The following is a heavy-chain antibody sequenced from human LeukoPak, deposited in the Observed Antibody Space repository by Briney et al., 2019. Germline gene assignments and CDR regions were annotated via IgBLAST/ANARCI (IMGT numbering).Heavy chain of an antibody. D-gene: IGHD3-16*01. Sequence: SQTLSLTCTVSGGSISSGDYYWCWIRQPPGKGLEWIGYIYYSGSTYYNPSLKSRVTISVDTSKNQFSLKLSSVTAADTAVYYCASSNIRVSYFDYWGQGTLVTVSS. J-gene: IGHJ4*02. V-gene: IGHV4-30-4*01. CDR2: IYYSGST. CDR3: ASSNIRVSYFDY. CDR1: GGSISSGDYY.